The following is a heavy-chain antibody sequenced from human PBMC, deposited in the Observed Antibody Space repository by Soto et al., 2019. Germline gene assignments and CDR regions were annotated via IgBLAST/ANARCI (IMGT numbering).Heavy chain of an antibody. CDR2: FIPILGIA. Sequence: QVQLVQSGAEVKKPGSSVKVSCKASGGTFSSYTISWVRQAPGQGLEWMGRFIPILGIANYAQKFQGRVTITADKSTSTAYMELSSLRSEDTAVYYCARRTDYDAFDIWGQGTMVTVSS. CDR3: ARRTDYDAFDI. J-gene: IGHJ3*02. D-gene: IGHD1-1*01. V-gene: IGHV1-69*02. CDR1: GGTFSSYT.